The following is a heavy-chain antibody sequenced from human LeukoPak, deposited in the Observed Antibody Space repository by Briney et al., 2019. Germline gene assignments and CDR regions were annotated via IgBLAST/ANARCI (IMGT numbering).Heavy chain of an antibody. CDR3: ARDIGKYYYDSSGYLSFDY. CDR1: GGSISSSSYY. J-gene: IGHJ4*02. Sequence: SETLSLTCTVSGGSISSSSYYWGWIRQPPGKGLEWIGSIYYSGSTYYNPSLKSRVTISVDTSKNQFSLKLSSVTAADTAVYYRARDIGKYYYDSSGYLSFDYWGQGTLVTVSS. D-gene: IGHD3-22*01. CDR2: IYYSGST. V-gene: IGHV4-39*01.